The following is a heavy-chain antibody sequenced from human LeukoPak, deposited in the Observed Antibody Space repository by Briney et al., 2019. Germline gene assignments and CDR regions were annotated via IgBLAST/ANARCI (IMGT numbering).Heavy chain of an antibody. CDR2: INPYNGNT. CDR1: GYTFTSCG. V-gene: IGHV1-18*01. CDR3: ARSIRGVIMNY. Sequence: ASVKVSCKASGYTFTSCGINWVRQAPGQGLEWMGWINPYNGNTNYAQKLQGRVTMTTDTSTSTVYMELRSLRSDDTDVYYCARSIRGVIMNYWGQGTLVTVSS. J-gene: IGHJ4*02. D-gene: IGHD3-10*01.